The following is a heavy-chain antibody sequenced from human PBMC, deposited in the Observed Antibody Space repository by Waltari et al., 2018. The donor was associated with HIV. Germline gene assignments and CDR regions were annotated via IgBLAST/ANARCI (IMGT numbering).Heavy chain of an antibody. D-gene: IGHD6-13*01. CDR1: GYTFTSYG. CDR3: ARVAIIAAAGRVAGGGYYFDY. V-gene: IGHV1-18*01. CDR2: ISAYNGNT. J-gene: IGHJ4*02. Sequence: QVQLVQSGAEVKKPGASVKVSCKASGYTFTSYGISWVRQAPGQGLEWMGWISAYNGNTNYAQKLQGRVTMTKDTSTSTAYMELRSLRSDDTAVYYCARVAIIAAAGRVAGGGYYFDYWGQGTLVTVSS.